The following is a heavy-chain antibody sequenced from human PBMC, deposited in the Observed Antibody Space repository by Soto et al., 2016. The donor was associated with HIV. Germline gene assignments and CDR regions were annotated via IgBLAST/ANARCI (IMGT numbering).Heavy chain of an antibody. CDR3: ARCYYFDSGSFWYFDY. Sequence: VHLQESGPGMVKPSETLSLTCTVSGGSVSGYYWNWIRQAPGKGLEWIGYIYYSGSTNYNPSLKSRVNMSVDTSKNQFSLKVNSVTAADTAVYYCARCYYFDSGSFWYFDYWGPECWSPSPQ. CDR1: GGSVSGYY. CDR2: IYYSGST. V-gene: IGHV4-59*02. J-gene: IGHJ4*01. D-gene: IGHD3-10*01.